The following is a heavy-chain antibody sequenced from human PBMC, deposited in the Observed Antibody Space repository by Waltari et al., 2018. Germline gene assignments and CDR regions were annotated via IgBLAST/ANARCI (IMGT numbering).Heavy chain of an antibody. CDR3: ARVIMYSSSLNFDY. V-gene: IGHV1-2*06. J-gene: IGHJ4*02. CDR1: GYTFTDYY. D-gene: IGHD6-13*01. Sequence: QVQLVQSGAEVKKPGASVKVSCKASGYTFTDYYMHWVRQAPGQGLEWMGRINPNNGGTNYAQKLQGRVAMTRDTSTAYMELSSLRSDDTAVYYCARVIMYSSSLNFDYWGQGTLVTVSS. CDR2: INPNNGGT.